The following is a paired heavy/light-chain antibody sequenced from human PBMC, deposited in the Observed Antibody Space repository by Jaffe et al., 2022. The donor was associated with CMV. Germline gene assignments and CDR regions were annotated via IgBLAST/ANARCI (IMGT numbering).Light chain of an antibody. CDR1: QSVSSSY. Sequence: EIVLTQSPGTLSLSPGERATLSCRASQSVSSSYLAWYQQKPGQAPRLLIYGASSRATGIPDRFSGSGSGTDFTLTISRLEPEDFAVYYCQQYGSSPETFGQGTKVEIK. CDR3: QQYGSSPET. V-gene: IGKV3-20*01. J-gene: IGKJ1*01. CDR2: GAS.
Heavy chain of an antibody. D-gene: IGHD3-3*01. CDR2: IYYSGST. V-gene: IGHV4-59*01. CDR1: GGSISSYY. CDR3: ARAPTPESTYYDFWSGPPYYFDY. J-gene: IGHJ4*02. Sequence: QVQLQESGPGLVKPSETLSLTCTVSGGSISSYYWSWIRQPPGKGLEWIGYIYYSGSTNYNPSLKSRVTISVDTSKNQFSLKLSSVTAADTAVYYCARAPTPESTYYDFWSGPPYYFDYWGQGTLVTVSS.